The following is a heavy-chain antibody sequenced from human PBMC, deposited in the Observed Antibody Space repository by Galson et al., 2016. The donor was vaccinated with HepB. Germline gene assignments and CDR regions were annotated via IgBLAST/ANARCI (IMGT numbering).Heavy chain of an antibody. Sequence: SLRLSCAASGFIFSTYWMSWVRQAPGKGLEWVANIKQDGSEKYYVDSVKGRFTISRDNSKNTLYLQMNSLRVEDTAVYYCAKSSRGYCVGGSCQWFYFDSWGHGTLVTVSS. CDR1: GFIFSTYW. D-gene: IGHD2-15*01. CDR2: IKQDGSEK. V-gene: IGHV3-7*03. CDR3: AKSSRGYCVGGSCQWFYFDS. J-gene: IGHJ4*01.